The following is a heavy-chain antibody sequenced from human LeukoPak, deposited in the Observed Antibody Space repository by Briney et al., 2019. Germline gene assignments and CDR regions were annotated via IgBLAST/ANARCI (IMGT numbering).Heavy chain of an antibody. CDR2: THYRSKWYK. CDR3: ARDDAVDGGYLDY. V-gene: IGHV6-1*01. J-gene: IGHJ4*02. Sequence: SQTLSLTCAISGDSVSSNSATWNWIRQSPSRGLEWLGRTHYRSKWYKYYAVSVKGRITINPDTSKNQFSLQLNSVTPEDTAVYYCARDDAVDGGYLDYWGQGALVTVYS. CDR1: GDSVSSNSAT. D-gene: IGHD6-19*01.